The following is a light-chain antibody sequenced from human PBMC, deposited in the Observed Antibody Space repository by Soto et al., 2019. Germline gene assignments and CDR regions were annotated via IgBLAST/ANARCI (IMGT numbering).Light chain of an antibody. CDR2: RAS. CDR3: QQHQSHST. Sequence: DIQLTQSPATLYSSVGDRVTITCRASQGISVGLGWYQQKPGKANKLMVYRASCLESGVRSRFSGSGSGTEFTLTISSLQQDDVATYYCQQHQSHSTFGQGTKV. V-gene: IGKV1-5*03. J-gene: IGKJ1*01. CDR1: QGISVG.